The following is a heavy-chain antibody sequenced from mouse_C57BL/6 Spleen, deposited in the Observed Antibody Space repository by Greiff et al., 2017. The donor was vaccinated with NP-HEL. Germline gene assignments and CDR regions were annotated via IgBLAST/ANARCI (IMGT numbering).Heavy chain of an antibody. J-gene: IGHJ1*01. D-gene: IGHD2-14*01. CDR1: GYTFTSYW. CDR2: IDPSDSYT. CDR3: ATCGMYDRYFDV. Sequence: QVQLQQPGAELVMPGASVKLSCKASGYTFTSYWMHWVKQRPGQGLEWIGEIDPSDSYTNYNQKFKGKSTLTVDKSSSTAYMQLSSLTSEDSAVYYCATCGMYDRYFDVWGPGTTVTVSS. V-gene: IGHV1-69*01.